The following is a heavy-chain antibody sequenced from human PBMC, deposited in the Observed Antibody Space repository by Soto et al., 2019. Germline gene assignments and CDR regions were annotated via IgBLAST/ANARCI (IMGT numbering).Heavy chain of an antibody. CDR1: GFSLSTSGMC. V-gene: IGHV2-70*17. D-gene: IGHD3-16*01. CDR2: IDWDDDK. CDR3: ARIPRRPRGSCDRDYYGMDG. Sequence: SGPTLVNPTQTLTLTCTFSGFSLSTSGMCVTWIRQPPGKALEWLARIDWDDDKLYSTSLKTRLTISKDTSKNQVVLTMTNMDPVDTATYYCARIPRRPRGSCDRDYYGMDGWGQGATVTVS. J-gene: IGHJ6*02.